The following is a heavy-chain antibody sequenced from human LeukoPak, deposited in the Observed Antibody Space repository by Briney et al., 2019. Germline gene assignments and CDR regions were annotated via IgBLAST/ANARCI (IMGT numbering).Heavy chain of an antibody. CDR3: ARGGYYYDSTSYYSLDY. J-gene: IGHJ4*02. Sequence: SETLSLTCTVSGVSISSYYWSWIRQPAGKGLEWIGRIHTSGSTNYNPSLKSRVTMSVDTSKNQFSLKLSSVTAADTAVYYCARGGYYYDSTSYYSLDYWGQGTLVTVSS. CDR1: GVSISSYY. D-gene: IGHD3-22*01. CDR2: IHTSGST. V-gene: IGHV4-4*07.